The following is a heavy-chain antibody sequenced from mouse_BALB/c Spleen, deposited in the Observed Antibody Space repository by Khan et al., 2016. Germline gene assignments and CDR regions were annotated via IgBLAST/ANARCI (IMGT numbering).Heavy chain of an antibody. D-gene: IGHD2-4*01. J-gene: IGHJ2*01. CDR2: INPITGYT. V-gene: IGHV1-7*01. Sequence: QVQLQQSGAELAKPGASVKMSCKASGYTFTSYWMHWVKQRPGQGLEWIGYINPITGYTEYNQKFKDKATLTADRSSPTAYMQLSRLTSEDSAGYYCSSAISYDYETDDCGQGTTLTVSS. CDR1: GYTFTSYW. CDR3: SSAISYDYETDD.